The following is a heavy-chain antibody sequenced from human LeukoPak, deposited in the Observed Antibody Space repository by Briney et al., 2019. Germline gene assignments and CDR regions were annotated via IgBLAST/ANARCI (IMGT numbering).Heavy chain of an antibody. J-gene: IGHJ6*02. CDR2: INEDGSEK. Sequence: PGGSLRLSCAASGFTFSSYWMHWVRQAPGKGLEWVANINEDGSEKYYVDSVKGRFTISRDNAKNSLYLQMSNLRAEDTAVYFCARGGGLDVWGQGATVTVSS. D-gene: IGHD3-16*01. CDR3: ARGGGLDV. V-gene: IGHV3-7*03. CDR1: GFTFSSYW.